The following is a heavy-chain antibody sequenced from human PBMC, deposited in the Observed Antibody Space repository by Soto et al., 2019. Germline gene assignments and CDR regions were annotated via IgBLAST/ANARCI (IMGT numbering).Heavy chain of an antibody. D-gene: IGHD4-17*01. CDR1: GFTFGAHP. CDR3: AKQRTTVTTSFDY. Sequence: EVHLLESGGGLVQPGGSLTVSCAASGFTFGAHPMSWVRLAPGKGLEWVSTISGYGGSTYYPDSLKGRFIISRDNSKNTLYLQINTLRAEDPAIYFCAKQRTTVTTSFDYWGQGTLVTVSS. V-gene: IGHV3-23*01. CDR2: ISGYGGST. J-gene: IGHJ4*02.